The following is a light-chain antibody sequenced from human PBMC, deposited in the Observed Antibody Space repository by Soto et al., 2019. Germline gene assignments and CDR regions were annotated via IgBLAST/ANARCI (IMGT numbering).Light chain of an antibody. J-gene: IGKJ5*01. CDR1: QGISNS. CDR3: QQPNRYPFP. CDR2: GAS. V-gene: IGKV1-9*01. Sequence: QLTQSPSSLSASVGDRVTITCRASQGISNSLAWYHQKPGQAPKLLIYGASTLQSGVPSRFSGSGSGTDFTLTSSSLQPEECATYYCQQPNRYPFPFGQGTRLDIK.